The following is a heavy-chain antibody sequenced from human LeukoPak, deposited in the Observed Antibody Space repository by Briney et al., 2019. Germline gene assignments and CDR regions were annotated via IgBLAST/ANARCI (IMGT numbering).Heavy chain of an antibody. J-gene: IGHJ6*02. CDR1: GGSFSGYY. D-gene: IGHD3-3*01. Sequence: SETLSLTCAVYGGSFSGYYWSWLRQPPGKGLEWIGEISHSGSTNYNPSLKSRVTISVDTSKNQFSLKLSSVTAADTAVYYCARAKEITIFGNYYYYGMDVWGQGTTVTVSS. V-gene: IGHV4-34*01. CDR2: ISHSGST. CDR3: ARAKEITIFGNYYYYGMDV.